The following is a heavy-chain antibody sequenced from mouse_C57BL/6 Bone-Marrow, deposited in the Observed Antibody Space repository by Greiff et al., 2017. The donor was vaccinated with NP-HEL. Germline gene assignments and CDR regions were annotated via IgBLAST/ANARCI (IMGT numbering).Heavy chain of an antibody. CDR2: INPYNGGT. V-gene: IGHV1-19*01. CDR1: GYTFTDYY. D-gene: IGHD2-1*01. Sequence: EVKLQESGPVLVKPGASVKMSCKASGYTFTDYYMNWVKQSHGKSLEWIGVINPYNGGTSYNQKFKGKATLTVDKSSSTAYMELNSLTSEDSAVYYCARWGNYLFDYWGQGTTLTVSS. J-gene: IGHJ2*01. CDR3: ARWGNYLFDY.